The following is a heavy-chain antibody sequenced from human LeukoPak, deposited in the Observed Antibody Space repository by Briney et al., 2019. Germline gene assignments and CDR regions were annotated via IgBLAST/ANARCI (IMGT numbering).Heavy chain of an antibody. V-gene: IGHV1-2*02. D-gene: IGHD6-13*01. CDR1: GYTFTGYY. CDR3: ARGSTYSSSWYRGGETYYYYYMDV. J-gene: IGHJ6*03. CDR2: INPNSGGT. Sequence: VSVKVSCKASGYTFTGYYMHWVRQAPGQGLEWMGWINPNSGGTNYAQKFQGRVTMTRDTSISTAYMELSRLRSDDTAVYYCARGSTYSSSWYRGGETYYYYYMDVWGKGTTVTVSS.